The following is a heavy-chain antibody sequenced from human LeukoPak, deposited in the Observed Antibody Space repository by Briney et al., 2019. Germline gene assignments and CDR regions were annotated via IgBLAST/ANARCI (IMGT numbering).Heavy chain of an antibody. Sequence: GGSLRLSCAASGFTFSSHFMTWVRRTPGKGLEWVANIKPDGSDTYYVDPVECRFTITRDNTKNLLYLQVNRLRAEDSAVFSCGKFGYEAAVDSWGPGTLVIV. CDR3: GKFGYEAAVDS. CDR2: IKPDGSDT. D-gene: IGHD3-10*01. CDR1: GFTFSSHF. V-gene: IGHV3-7*01. J-gene: IGHJ4*02.